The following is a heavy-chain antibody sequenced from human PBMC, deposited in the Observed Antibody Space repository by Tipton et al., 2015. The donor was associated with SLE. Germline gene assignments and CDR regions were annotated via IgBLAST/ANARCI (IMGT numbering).Heavy chain of an antibody. V-gene: IGHV4-61*08. CDR2: IYYSGST. CDR3: AREGNYGDPVDY. CDR1: GGSISSGGYY. D-gene: IGHD4-17*01. J-gene: IGHJ4*02. Sequence: TLSLTCTVSGGSISSGGYYWSWIRQHPGKGLEWIGYIYYSGSTNYNPSLKSRVTISVDTSKNQFSLKLSSVTAADTAVYYCAREGNYGDPVDYWGQGTLVTVSS.